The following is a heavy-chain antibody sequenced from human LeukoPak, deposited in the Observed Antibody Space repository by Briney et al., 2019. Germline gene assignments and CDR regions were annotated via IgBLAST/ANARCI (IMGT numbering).Heavy chain of an antibody. J-gene: IGHJ6*02. CDR3: ARDPIVVVIADSYGMDV. Sequence: GGSLRLSCAASGFTFSSYWMHWVRQAPGKGLVWVSRLNIDGSSTSYADSVKGRFTISRDNAKDTLYLQMNSLRAEDTAVYYCARDPIVVVIADSYGMDVWGQGTTVTVSS. D-gene: IGHD2-21*01. V-gene: IGHV3-74*01. CDR1: GFTFSSYW. CDR2: LNIDGSST.